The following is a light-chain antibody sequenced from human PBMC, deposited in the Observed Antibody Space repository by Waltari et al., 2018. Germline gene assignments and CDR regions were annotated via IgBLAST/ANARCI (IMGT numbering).Light chain of an antibody. CDR2: DVS. J-gene: IGLJ2*01. Sequence: QSALTQPASVSGSPGQSITIPCTGTSSDVGGYNYVSWYQQHPGKAPKLIIFDVSNRPSGVSSRFSGSKSGNTASLTISWLQAQDEADYYCSSYISSDTLELFGGGTSLTVL. CDR3: SSYISSDTLEL. V-gene: IGLV2-14*03. CDR1: SSDVGGYNY.